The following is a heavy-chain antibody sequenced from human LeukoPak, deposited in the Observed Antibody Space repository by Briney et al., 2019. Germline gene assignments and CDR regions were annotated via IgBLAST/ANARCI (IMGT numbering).Heavy chain of an antibody. CDR1: GFTVSSNY. J-gene: IGHJ4*02. V-gene: IGHV3-53*01. D-gene: IGHD2-2*01. Sequence: GGSLRLSCAASGFTVSSNYMSWVRQAPGKGLEWVSVIYSGGRTYYADSVKGRFTISRDNSKNTLYLQMNSLRAEDTAVYYCVRTSPIDYWGQGTQVSVSS. CDR3: VRTSPIDY. CDR2: IYSGGRT.